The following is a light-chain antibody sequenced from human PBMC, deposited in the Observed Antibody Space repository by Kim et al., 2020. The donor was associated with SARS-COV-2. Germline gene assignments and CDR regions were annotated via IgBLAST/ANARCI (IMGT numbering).Light chain of an antibody. V-gene: IGLV3-1*01. CDR3: QAWDKTTAV. Sequence: LSPGQTATITCYGDESGDRYVCWNQQKPGQPPVLVIYQDTKRPSGIPERLSASNSGNTATLTITGTQAMDEADYYCQAWDKTTAVFGGGTQLTVL. CDR2: QDT. CDR1: ESGDRY. J-gene: IGLJ2*01.